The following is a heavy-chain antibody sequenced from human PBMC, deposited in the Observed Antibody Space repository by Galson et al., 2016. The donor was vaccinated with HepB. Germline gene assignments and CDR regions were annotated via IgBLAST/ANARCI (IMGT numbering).Heavy chain of an antibody. J-gene: IGHJ2*01. Sequence: SETLSLTCTVSGGSVNNYNYYWSWIRQPPAKGLEWIGYIYYSGSTNYNPSLKSRVTISVDASKNQFSLRLTSVTAADTALYYCARDTGGYFDLWGRGALVTVSS. D-gene: IGHD4-17*01. CDR1: GGSVNNYNYY. CDR2: IYYSGST. V-gene: IGHV4-61*01. CDR3: ARDTGGYFDL.